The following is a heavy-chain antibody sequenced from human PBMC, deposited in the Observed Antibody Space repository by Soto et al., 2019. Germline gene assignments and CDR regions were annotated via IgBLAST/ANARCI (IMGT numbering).Heavy chain of an antibody. CDR3: EGAELLLFDNYYYVTEG. V-gene: IGHV1-8*01. J-gene: IGHJ6*02. D-gene: IGHD3-10*01. CDR1: GYTFIGYD. CDR2: MNPNSGNT. Sequence: QVQLVQSGAEVKKPGASVKVSCKASGYTFIGYDINWVRQATGQGLEWMGWMNPNSGNTGSAQKFQGRVTMTRNTSITSAYMVRTVLSPEGTAVYYFEGAELLLFDNYYYVTEGWGQGTTVTVSS.